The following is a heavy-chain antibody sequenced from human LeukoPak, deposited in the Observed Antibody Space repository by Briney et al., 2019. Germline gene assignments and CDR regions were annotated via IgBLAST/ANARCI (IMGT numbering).Heavy chain of an antibody. CDR2: INSDGSST. CDR1: GFTFSSYW. D-gene: IGHD3-22*01. V-gene: IGHV3-74*01. J-gene: IGHJ6*03. CDR3: AKDGGGYYPSYYYYMDV. Sequence: GGSLRLSCAASGFTFSSYWMHWVRRAPGKGLVWVSRINSDGSSTSYADSVKGRFTISRDNAKNSLYLQMNSLRAEDTAVYYCAKDGGGYYPSYYYYMDVWGKGTTVTISS.